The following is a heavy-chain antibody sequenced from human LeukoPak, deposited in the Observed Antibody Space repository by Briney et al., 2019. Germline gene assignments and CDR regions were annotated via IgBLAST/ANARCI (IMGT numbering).Heavy chain of an antibody. CDR1: GFTFSSHW. J-gene: IGHJ4*02. CDR3: AKDGMQWLEQPAYFDY. V-gene: IGHV3-7*03. CDR2: IKQDGGEK. D-gene: IGHD6-19*01. Sequence: GGSLRLSCAGSGFTFSSHWMSWVRQAPGRGPEWVANIKQDGGEKYYVDSVKGRFTISRDNAKNSLYLQMNGLRAEDTAVYYCAKDGMQWLEQPAYFDYWGQGTLVTVSS.